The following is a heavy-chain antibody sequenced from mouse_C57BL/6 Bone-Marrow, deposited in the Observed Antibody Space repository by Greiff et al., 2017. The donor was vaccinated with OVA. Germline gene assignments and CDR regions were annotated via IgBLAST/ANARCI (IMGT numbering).Heavy chain of an antibody. CDR3: ARRAVYGNYFWPWYFDV. V-gene: IGHV1-72*01. CDR2: IDPNSGGT. Sequence: QVQLQQPGAELVKPGASVKLSCKASGYTFTSYWMHWVKQRPGRGLEWIGRIDPNSGGTKYNEKFKSKATLTVDKPSSTAYMQLSSLISEDSAVYYCARRAVYGNYFWPWYFDVWGTGTTVTVSS. J-gene: IGHJ1*03. CDR1: GYTFTSYW. D-gene: IGHD2-1*01.